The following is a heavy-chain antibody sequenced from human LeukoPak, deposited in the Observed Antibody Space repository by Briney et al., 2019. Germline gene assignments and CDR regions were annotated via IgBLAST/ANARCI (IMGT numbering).Heavy chain of an antibody. J-gene: IGHJ6*02. CDR2: IYPGDSDT. Sequence: GESLKISCKGSGYSFTSYWIGWVRQMPGKGLEWMGIIYPGDSDTRYSPSFQGQVTISADKSISTACLQWSSLKASDTAMYYCARQGSGWSYYYYGMDVWGQGTTVTVSS. D-gene: IGHD6-19*01. CDR1: GYSFTSYW. V-gene: IGHV5-51*01. CDR3: ARQGSGWSYYYYGMDV.